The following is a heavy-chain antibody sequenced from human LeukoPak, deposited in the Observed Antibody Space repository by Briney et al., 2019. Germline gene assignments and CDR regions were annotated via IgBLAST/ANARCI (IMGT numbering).Heavy chain of an antibody. J-gene: IGHJ4*02. CDR3: ARHAFHNDNSDYYFAH. CDR2: IYPGESDI. CDR1: GYTFTNYL. V-gene: IGHV5-51*01. D-gene: IGHD3-22*01. Sequence: GESLKISCKGFGYTFTNYLIGWVRQVPGKGLEWVGLIYPGESDIRYSPSFQGQVTISADKSISTAYLQWSSLKASDTAMYYCARHAFHNDNSDYYFAHWGQGTLVTVSS.